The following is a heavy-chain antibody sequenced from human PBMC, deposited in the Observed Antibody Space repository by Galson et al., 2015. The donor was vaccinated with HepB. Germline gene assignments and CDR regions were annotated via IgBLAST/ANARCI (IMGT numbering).Heavy chain of an antibody. J-gene: IGHJ4*02. V-gene: IGHV3-48*03. Sequence: SLRLSCAASGFTFSSYEMNWVRQAPGKGLEWVAWINSDGGNITYADAFKGRFAISRDNAENSPYLQMNSLRDEDTAVYYCVRDGIYCSVGIYHPYRGQGTLVTVSS. CDR3: VRDGIYCSVGIYHPY. CDR1: GFTFSSYE. D-gene: IGHD2-15*01. CDR2: INSDGGNI.